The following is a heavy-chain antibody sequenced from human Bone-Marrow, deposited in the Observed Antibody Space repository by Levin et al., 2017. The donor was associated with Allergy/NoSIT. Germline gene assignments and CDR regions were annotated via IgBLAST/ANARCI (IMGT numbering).Heavy chain of an antibody. Sequence: LSLTCAASGFTFSKYIMHWVRQAPGKGLEWVAVISHDGTKKYYAASVEGRVTVSSDSSNNTLYLEMNSLRVEDTAVYFCARGWAWIDYFDYWGLGTMVTVSS. D-gene: IGHD5-12*01. CDR1: GFTFSKYI. J-gene: IGHJ4*02. V-gene: IGHV3-30*03. CDR3: ARGWAWIDYFDY. CDR2: ISHDGTKK.